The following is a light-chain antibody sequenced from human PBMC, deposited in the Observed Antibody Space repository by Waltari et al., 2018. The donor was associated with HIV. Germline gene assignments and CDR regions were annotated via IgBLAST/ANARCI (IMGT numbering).Light chain of an antibody. CDR3: ATWDDSLSVVI. V-gene: IGLV1-47*01. CDR2: KDD. J-gene: IGLJ2*01. Sequence: QSVLTQPPSVSGTLGQRVTMSCSGSSSNIGRQSVSWYQQFPRKAPKLLIFKDDQPPSGVPARFSGLKSGTSASLAVSGLRSEDEADYYCATWDDSLSVVIFGGGTNLTVL. CDR1: SSNIGRQS.